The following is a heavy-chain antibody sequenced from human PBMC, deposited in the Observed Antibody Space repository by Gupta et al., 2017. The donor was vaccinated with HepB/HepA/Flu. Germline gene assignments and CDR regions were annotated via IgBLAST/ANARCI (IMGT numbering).Heavy chain of an antibody. Sequence: QVQLQESGPGLVTPSDTLSLTCAVSGYSISSSHWWGWIRQPPGKGLEWIGYIYYSGSTYYNPSLTSRLTMSVDTSKNQFSLKLRSVTAADTAMYYCARMSGLVGGGFDYWGQGTLVTVSS. D-gene: IGHD3-16*01. CDR2: IYYSGST. J-gene: IGHJ4*02. V-gene: IGHV4-28*01. CDR3: ARMSGLVGGGFDY. CDR1: GYSISSSHW.